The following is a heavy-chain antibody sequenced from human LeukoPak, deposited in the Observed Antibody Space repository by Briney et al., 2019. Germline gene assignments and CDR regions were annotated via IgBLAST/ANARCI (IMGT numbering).Heavy chain of an antibody. Sequence: GGSLRLSCAASGFTFTSYAMSCVRQAPGRGLECVSTISDSGGDTYSADSVKGRFTILRDNSKNTLYLQIDSLRPDDAALHYCVRAFRTIAVIDYWSQGSLVTVSS. CDR2: ISDSGGDT. CDR3: VRAFRTIAVIDY. D-gene: IGHD3/OR15-3a*01. V-gene: IGHV3-23*01. CDR1: GFTFTSYA. J-gene: IGHJ4*02.